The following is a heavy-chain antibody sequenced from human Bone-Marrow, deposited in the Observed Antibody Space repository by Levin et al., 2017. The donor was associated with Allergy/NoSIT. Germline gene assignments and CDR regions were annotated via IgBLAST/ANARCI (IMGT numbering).Heavy chain of an antibody. Sequence: LSQTLSLTCAVYGGSFGGYYWSWIRQPPGKGLEWIGEMYHSGITNYNPSLKSRVIISVDTSKSQFSLKLTSVTAADTAVYYCARGYSGRIAFDVWGQGTLVSVSS. D-gene: IGHD6-19*01. CDR2: MYHSGIT. CDR1: GGSFGGYY. J-gene: IGHJ3*01. V-gene: IGHV4-34*01. CDR3: ARGYSGRIAFDV.